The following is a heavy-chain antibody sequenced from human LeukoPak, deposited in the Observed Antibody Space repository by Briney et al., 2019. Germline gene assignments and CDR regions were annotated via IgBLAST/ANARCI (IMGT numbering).Heavy chain of an antibody. D-gene: IGHD3-3*01. CDR1: GGSISSYY. CDR2: IYTSGST. Sequence: SETLSLTCTVSGGSISSYYWSWIRQPAGKGLEWIGRIYTSGSTNYNPSLKSRVTISVDKSKNQFSLKLSSVTAAETAVYYCASTAVGVVYYYYYYMDVWGKGTTVTVSS. J-gene: IGHJ6*03. CDR3: ASTAVGVVYYYYYYMDV. V-gene: IGHV4-4*07.